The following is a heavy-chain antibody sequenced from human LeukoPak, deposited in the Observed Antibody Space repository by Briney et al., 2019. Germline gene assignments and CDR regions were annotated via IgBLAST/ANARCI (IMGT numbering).Heavy chain of an antibody. CDR2: ITTRSSYM. CDR1: GFTFSDYT. CDR3: AKDRLTYYYYGMDV. J-gene: IGHJ6*02. V-gene: IGHV3-21*01. D-gene: IGHD2-15*01. Sequence: GGSLRLSCAASGFTFSDYTMNWVRQAPGKGLEWVACITTRSSYMYYADSVRGRFTISRDNAKNSLYLQMNSLRAEDTAVYYCAKDRLTYYYYGMDVWGQGTTVTVSS.